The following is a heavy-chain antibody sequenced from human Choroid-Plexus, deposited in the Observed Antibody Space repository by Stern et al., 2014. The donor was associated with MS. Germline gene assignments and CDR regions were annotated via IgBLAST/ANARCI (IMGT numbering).Heavy chain of an antibody. V-gene: IGHV3-30*18. D-gene: IGHD2/OR15-2a*01. J-gene: IGHJ5*02. CDR1: GFTLGSCA. CDR2: VSYDGSNK. Sequence: DQLVESGGGVVQPGRPLRLSCVASGFTLGSCAMHWVRQAPGKGVEWVAGVSYDGSNKYYADSVKGRFTISRDNSQNTLYMQMSSLRPEDTAVYYCAKDRQYLTYFFDHWGQGSLVTVSS. CDR3: AKDRQYLTYFFDH.